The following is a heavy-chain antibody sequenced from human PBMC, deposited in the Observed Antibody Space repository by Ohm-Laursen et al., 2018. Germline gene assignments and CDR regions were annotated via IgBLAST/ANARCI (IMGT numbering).Heavy chain of an antibody. V-gene: IGHV3-69-1*01. D-gene: IGHD6-13*01. J-gene: IGHJ6*02. CDR2: ISFTSDP. CDR3: ARDGSGWSRDV. CDR1: GFTFSPTG. Sequence: GSLRLSCAASGFTFSPTGMTWVRPAPGKGLEWVSTISFTSDPYYAESLRGRFTVSRDNTRNSVYLQMNSLRDEDTGVYYCARDGSGWSRDVWGQGTTVIVSS.